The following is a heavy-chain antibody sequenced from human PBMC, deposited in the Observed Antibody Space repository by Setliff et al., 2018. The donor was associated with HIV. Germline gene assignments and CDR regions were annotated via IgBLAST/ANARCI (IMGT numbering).Heavy chain of an antibody. Sequence: PSETLSLTCAVSGGSISRSNWWSWVRQHPGKGLEWIGEIYHSGFTNYNPSLKSRVTISVDRSKNQFSLKMTSVTAADTAVYYCARTQGLGLDWGQGTLVTVSS. V-gene: IGHV4-4*02. CDR1: GGSISRSNW. CDR2: IYHSGFT. CDR3: ARTQGLGLD. J-gene: IGHJ4*02.